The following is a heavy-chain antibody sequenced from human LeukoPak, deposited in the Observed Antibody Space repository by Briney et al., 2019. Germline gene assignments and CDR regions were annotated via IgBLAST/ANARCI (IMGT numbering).Heavy chain of an antibody. CDR1: GYTFTSYG. J-gene: IGHJ4*02. D-gene: IGHD6-19*01. V-gene: IGHV1-18*01. CDR3: ARDPEDSSGWYVGVDY. Sequence: ASVKVSCKASGYTFTSYGISWVRQAPGQGLEWMGWISAYNGNTNYAQKFQGGVTMTTDTSTSTAYMELRSLRSDDTAVYYCARDPEDSSGWYVGVDYWGQGTLVTVSS. CDR2: ISAYNGNT.